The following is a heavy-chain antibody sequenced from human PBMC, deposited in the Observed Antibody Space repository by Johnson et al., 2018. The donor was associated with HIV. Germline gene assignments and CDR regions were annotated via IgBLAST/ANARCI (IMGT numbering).Heavy chain of an antibody. CDR1: GFTFRSYP. D-gene: IGHD3-22*01. CDR3: ASGGRWYYYDSSGPLRAFDI. V-gene: IGHV3-30*04. Sequence: QVQLVESGGGVVHPGRSLRLSCAASGFTFRSYPMNWVRQAPGKGLEWVAFVSYDGSNKYYADSVKGRFTISRDNSKNTLYLQMNSLRAEDTAVCYCASGGRWYYYDSSGPLRAFDIWGQGTMVTVSS. CDR2: VSYDGSNK. J-gene: IGHJ3*02.